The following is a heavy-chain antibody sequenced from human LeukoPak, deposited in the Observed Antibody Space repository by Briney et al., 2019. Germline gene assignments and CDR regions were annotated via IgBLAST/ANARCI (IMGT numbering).Heavy chain of an antibody. V-gene: IGHV3-21*01. CDR1: GFTFSSYS. J-gene: IGHJ4*02. CDR3: ASGCSSTSCYRGRDY. CDR2: ISSSSSYI. Sequence: GGFLRLSCAASGFTFSSYSMNWVRQAPGKGLEWVSSISSSSSYIYYADSVKGRFTISRDNAKNSLYLQMNSLRAEDTAVYYCASGCSSTSCYRGRDYWGQGTLVAVSS. D-gene: IGHD2-2*01.